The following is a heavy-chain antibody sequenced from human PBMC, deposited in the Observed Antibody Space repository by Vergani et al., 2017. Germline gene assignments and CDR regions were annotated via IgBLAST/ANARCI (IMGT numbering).Heavy chain of an antibody. CDR3: AGAPPGLLWFGSYYFDY. J-gene: IGHJ4*02. D-gene: IGHD3-10*01. CDR1: GGSISSYS. Sequence: QVQLQESGPGLVKPSETLSLTCTVSGGSISSYSWSWIRQPPGKGLEWIGYIYYSGSTNYNPSLKSRVTISVDTSKNQFSLKLSSVTAADTAVYYCAGAPPGLLWFGSYYFDYWGQGTLVTVSS. V-gene: IGHV4-59*01. CDR2: IYYSGST.